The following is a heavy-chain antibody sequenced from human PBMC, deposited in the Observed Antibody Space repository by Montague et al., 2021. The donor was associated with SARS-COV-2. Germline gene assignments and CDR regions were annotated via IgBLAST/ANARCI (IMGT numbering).Heavy chain of an antibody. CDR3: ARASGKKTIFGVVISYFDY. CDR2: IYYSGST. Sequence: TLSLTCTVSGRSIISTSSYWGWIRQPPGGGLEWIGYIYYSGSTYYNPSLKSRVTISVDTSKNQFSLKLSSVTAADTAVYYCARASGKKTIFGVVISYFDYWGQGTLVTVSS. V-gene: IGHV4-31*03. J-gene: IGHJ4*02. D-gene: IGHD3-3*01. CDR1: GRSIISTSSY.